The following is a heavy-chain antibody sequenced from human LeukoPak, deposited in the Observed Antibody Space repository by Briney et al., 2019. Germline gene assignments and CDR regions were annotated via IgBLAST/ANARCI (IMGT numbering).Heavy chain of an antibody. J-gene: IGHJ4*02. V-gene: IGHV1-2*02. CDR3: ARDSSWY. CDR2: INSNSGGT. CDR1: GYTXTGYY. Sequence: ASVKVSCKASGYTXTGYYMHWVRQAPGQRLESMGWINSNSGGTNYAQKFQGRVTMTRDTSISTAYMELSSLRSDDTAVYYCARDSSWYWGQGTLVTVSS.